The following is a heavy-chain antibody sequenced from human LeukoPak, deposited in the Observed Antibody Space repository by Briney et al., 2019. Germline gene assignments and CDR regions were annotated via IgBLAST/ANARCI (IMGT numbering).Heavy chain of an antibody. CDR3: AKDAIRITMIVGLMGVFDY. CDR2: VNPNSGNT. CDR1: GYTFTSYD. V-gene: IGHV1-8*01. Sequence: ASVKVSCNASGYTFTSYDINWVRQATGQGLEWMGWVNPNSGNTGYAQKFQGRVTMTRNTSISTAYMELSSLRSEDTAVYYCAKDAIRITMIVGLMGVFDYGGQGPLVTVSS. D-gene: IGHD3-22*01. J-gene: IGHJ4*02.